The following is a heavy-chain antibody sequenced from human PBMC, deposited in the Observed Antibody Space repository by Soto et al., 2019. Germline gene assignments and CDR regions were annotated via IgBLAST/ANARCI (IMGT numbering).Heavy chain of an antibody. CDR1: GGSISSSF. CDR2: ISYSGST. J-gene: IGHJ6*02. V-gene: IGHV4-59*01. CDR3: ARGHRAMEYYYYYGMDV. Sequence: PSETLSLTXSVSGGSISSSFWSWIRQPPGKELEWIGYISYSGSTTYNPSLKSRITLSVDTSKNQFSLRVASVTAADTAVYYCARGHRAMEYYYYYGMDVWGQGTTVTVSS. D-gene: IGHD5-18*01.